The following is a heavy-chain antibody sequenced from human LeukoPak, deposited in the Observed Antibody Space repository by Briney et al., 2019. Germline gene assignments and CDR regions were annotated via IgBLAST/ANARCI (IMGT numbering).Heavy chain of an antibody. CDR1: GFTFSSYG. V-gene: IGHV3-33*01. CDR2: IWDDGSNK. CDR3: ATTLTRDSSGSYAALDY. J-gene: IGHJ4*02. D-gene: IGHD6-19*01. Sequence: GRSLRLSCAASGFTFSSYGMHWVRQAPGKGLEWVAVIWDDGSNKYYADSVKGRFTISRDNSKNTLYLQMNSLRAEDTAVYYCATTLTRDSSGSYAALDYWGQGALVTVSS.